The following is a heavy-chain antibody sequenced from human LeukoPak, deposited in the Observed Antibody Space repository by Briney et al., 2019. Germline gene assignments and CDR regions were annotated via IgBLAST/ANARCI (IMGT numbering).Heavy chain of an antibody. V-gene: IGHV3-53*01. D-gene: IGHD3-3*01. J-gene: IGHJ6*03. Sequence: PGGSLRLSCAASGFTVSSSYMTWVRQAPGKGLEWVSVIYTGGTTYYADSVKGRFTISRDDSKNTLYLQMNSLRVDDTAVYYCARVQAVGVVNPAYYYMDVWGKGTTVTVSS. CDR2: IYTGGTT. CDR3: ARVQAVGVVNPAYYYMDV. CDR1: GFTVSSSY.